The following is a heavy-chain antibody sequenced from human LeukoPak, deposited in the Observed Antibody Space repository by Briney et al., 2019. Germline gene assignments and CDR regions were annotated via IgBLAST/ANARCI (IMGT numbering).Heavy chain of an antibody. CDR2: ISYDGSNK. CDR3: AKNNRQWLVQFAFDI. D-gene: IGHD6-19*01. J-gene: IGHJ3*02. Sequence: PGRSLRLSCAASGLTFSSYGMHWVRQAPGKGLEWVAVISYDGSNKYYADSVKGRFTISRDNSKNTLYLQMNSLRAEDTAVYYCAKNNRQWLVQFAFDIWGQGTMVTVSS. CDR1: GLTFSSYG. V-gene: IGHV3-30*18.